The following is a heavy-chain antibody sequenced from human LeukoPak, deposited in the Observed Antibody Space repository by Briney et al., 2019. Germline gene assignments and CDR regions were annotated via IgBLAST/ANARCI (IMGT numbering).Heavy chain of an antibody. CDR1: GFTFSSYA. CDR2: ISGSGGST. CDR3: AREPGIVVVTADDDY. D-gene: IGHD2-21*02. J-gene: IGHJ4*02. V-gene: IGHV3-23*01. Sequence: QPGGSLRLSCAASGFTFSSYAMSWVRQAPGKGLEWVSAISGSGGSTYYADSVKGRFPISRDNSKNTLYLQMNSLRAEDTAVYYCAREPGIVVVTADDDYWGQGTLVTVSS.